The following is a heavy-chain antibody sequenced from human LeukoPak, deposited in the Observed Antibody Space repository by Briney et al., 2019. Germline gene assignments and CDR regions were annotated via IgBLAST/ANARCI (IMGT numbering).Heavy chain of an antibody. V-gene: IGHV3-49*04. Sequence: GGTLRLSCTASGFTFGDYAMSWVRQAPGKGLEWVGFIRSNTYAGTGEYAASVKGRFTNSRDDSKSIAYPQMTTLKTDDTAVYYCRREQYRYSYGSGSSGLFDYWGQGTLVTVSS. CDR2: IRSNTYAGTG. J-gene: IGHJ4*02. D-gene: IGHD3-10*01. CDR3: RREQYRYSYGSGSSGLFDY. CDR1: GFTFGDYA.